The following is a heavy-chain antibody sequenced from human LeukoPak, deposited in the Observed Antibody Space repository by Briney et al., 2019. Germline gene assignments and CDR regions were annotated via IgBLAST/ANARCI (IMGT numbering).Heavy chain of an antibody. Sequence: ASVKVSCKASGYTFTGYYMHWVRQAPGQGLEWMGRINPNSGGTNYVQKFQGRVTMARDTSISKAYMELSRLRSDDTAVYYCERDMGAGAGGHWGQGTLVTVSS. CDR2: INPNSGGT. D-gene: IGHD1-26*01. CDR1: GYTFTGYY. V-gene: IGHV1-2*06. J-gene: IGHJ4*02. CDR3: ERDMGAGAGGH.